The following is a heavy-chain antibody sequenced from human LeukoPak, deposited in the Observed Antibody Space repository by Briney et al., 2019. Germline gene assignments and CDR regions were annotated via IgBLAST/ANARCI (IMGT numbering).Heavy chain of an antibody. CDR2: IYYSGST. CDR3: ASTGYSSSWYGNYYYGMDV. V-gene: IGHV4-39*01. CDR1: GGSISSSSYY. D-gene: IGHD6-13*01. Sequence: PSETLSLTCTVSGGSISSSSYYWGWIRQPPGKGLEWIGSIYYSGSTYYNPSLKSRVTISVDTSKNQSSLKLSSVTAADTAVYYCASTGYSSSWYGNYYYGMDVWGQGTTVTVSS. J-gene: IGHJ6*02.